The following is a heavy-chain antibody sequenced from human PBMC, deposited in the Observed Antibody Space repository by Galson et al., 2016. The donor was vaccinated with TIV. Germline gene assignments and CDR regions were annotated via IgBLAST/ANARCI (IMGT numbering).Heavy chain of an antibody. CDR3: ARDRGSMTMILVVDYHYGMDV. CDR1: GYTFRNYG. D-gene: IGHD3-22*01. V-gene: IGHV1-18*04. J-gene: IGHJ6*02. CDR2: ISSYNGDT. Sequence: SVKVSCKASGYTFRNYGFSWVRQAPGQGLEWLGWISSYNGDTNYAHNLRGSLTMTTDSSTTTASMELRRLRSDDTSVYFCARDRGSMTMILVVDYHYGMDVWGQGTTVTVSS.